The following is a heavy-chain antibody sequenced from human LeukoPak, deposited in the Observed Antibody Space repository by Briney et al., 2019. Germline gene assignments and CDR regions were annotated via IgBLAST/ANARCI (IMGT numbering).Heavy chain of an antibody. Sequence: ASVKVSCKASGYTFTSYDINWVRQATGRGLEWMGWMNPNSGNTGYAQKFQGRVTMTRNTSISTAYMELSSLRSEDTAVYYCAREDTATGAFDIWGQGTMVTVSS. D-gene: IGHD5-18*01. CDR3: AREDTATGAFDI. J-gene: IGHJ3*02. V-gene: IGHV1-8*01. CDR2: MNPNSGNT. CDR1: GYTFTSYD.